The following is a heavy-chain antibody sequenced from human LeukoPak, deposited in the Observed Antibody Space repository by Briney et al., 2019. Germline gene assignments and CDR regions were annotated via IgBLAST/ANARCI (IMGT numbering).Heavy chain of an antibody. V-gene: IGHV3-48*01. CDR3: AREREHDYGTDY. CDR2: ISSSGHTM. CDR1: GFTFSTYS. D-gene: IGHD4-17*01. Sequence: GGSLRLSCAASGFTFSTYSMNWVRQAPGKGLEWVSYISSSGHTMYYADSVKGRFIISRDNAQNSLYLQMNSLRAEDTAVYYCAREREHDYGTDYWGQGTLVTVPS. J-gene: IGHJ4*02.